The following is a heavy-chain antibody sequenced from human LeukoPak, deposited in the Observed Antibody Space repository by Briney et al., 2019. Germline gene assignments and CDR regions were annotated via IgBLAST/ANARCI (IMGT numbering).Heavy chain of an antibody. CDR2: INPNSGGT. V-gene: IGHV1-2*02. CDR3: ARGRMTTVVTLDY. D-gene: IGHD4-23*01. CDR1: GYTFTDYY. Sequence: ASVKVSCKASGYTFTDYYFLWVRQAPGQGLEWMGWINPNSGGTNYAQKFQGRVTMTRDTSISTAYMELSRLRSDDTAVYYCARGRMTTVVTLDYWGQGTLVTVSS. J-gene: IGHJ4*02.